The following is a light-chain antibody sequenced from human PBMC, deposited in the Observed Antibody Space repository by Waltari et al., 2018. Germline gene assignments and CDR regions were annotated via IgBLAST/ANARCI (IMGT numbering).Light chain of an antibody. J-gene: IGLJ1*01. CDR3: LLFYGGAYV. CDR2: SAN. CDR1: TGAVTSGSF. V-gene: IGLV7-43*01. Sequence: QTVVTQEPSLTVSPGGTVTLTCASSTGAVTSGSFPTWFQQNPGQPPRSLIYSANNKHSWTLARFSGSLIGGKAALTLSGVQPEDEAEYYCLLFYGGAYVFGTGTKLTVL.